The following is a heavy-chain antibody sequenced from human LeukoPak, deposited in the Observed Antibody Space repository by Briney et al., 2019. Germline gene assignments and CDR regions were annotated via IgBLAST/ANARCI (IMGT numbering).Heavy chain of an antibody. D-gene: IGHD1-26*01. CDR3: AKDASGSYCPDY. CDR2: ISGSGANT. J-gene: IGHJ4*02. V-gene: IGHV3-23*01. CDR1: GFTFSVYA. Sequence: GVSLRLSCAASGFTFSVYALSWVRQAPGKGLEWVSGISGSGANTHYADSVKGRFTISRDSSKNTLYLQMNSLRAEDTATYYCAKDASGSYCPDYWGQGTLVTVCS.